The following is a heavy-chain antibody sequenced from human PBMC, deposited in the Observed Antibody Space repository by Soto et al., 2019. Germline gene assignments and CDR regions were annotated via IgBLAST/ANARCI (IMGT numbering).Heavy chain of an antibody. V-gene: IGHV1-69*02. Sequence: SVKVSCKASGGAFSSYTISWVRQAPGQGLEWMGRIIPILGIANYAQKFQGRVTMTRNTSISTAYMELSSLRSEDTAVYYCARGLPVFFLNNWFDPWGQGTLVTVS. CDR2: IIPILGIA. J-gene: IGHJ5*02. D-gene: IGHD2-21*01. CDR1: GGAFSSYT. CDR3: ARGLPVFFLNNWFDP.